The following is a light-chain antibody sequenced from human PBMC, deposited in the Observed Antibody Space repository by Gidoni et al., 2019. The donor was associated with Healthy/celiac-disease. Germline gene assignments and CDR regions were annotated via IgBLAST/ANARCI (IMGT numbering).Light chain of an antibody. V-gene: IGLV2-23*01. J-gene: IGLJ3*02. Sequence: QSALTQPASVSGSPGQSLTISCTGTSSDFGSYNLVSWYQQHPGKAPKLMIYEGSKRPSGVSNRFSGSKSGNTASLTISGLQAEDEADYYCCSYAGSSTLVFGGGTKLTVL. CDR1: SSDFGSYNL. CDR3: CSYAGSSTLV. CDR2: EGS.